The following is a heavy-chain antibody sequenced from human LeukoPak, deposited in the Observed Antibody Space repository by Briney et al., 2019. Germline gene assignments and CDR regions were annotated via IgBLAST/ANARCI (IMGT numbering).Heavy chain of an antibody. CDR3: ARERVVVVPAAHYYYYYYMDV. CDR1: GFTFSSYG. J-gene: IGHJ6*03. Sequence: GGSLRLSCAASGFTFSSYGMHWVRQAPGKGLEWVAVIWYDGSNKYYADSVKGRFTISRDNSKNTLYLQMNSLRAEDTAVYYCARERVVVVPAAHYYYYYYMDVWAKGPRSPSP. CDR2: IWYDGSNK. D-gene: IGHD2-2*01. V-gene: IGHV3-33*01.